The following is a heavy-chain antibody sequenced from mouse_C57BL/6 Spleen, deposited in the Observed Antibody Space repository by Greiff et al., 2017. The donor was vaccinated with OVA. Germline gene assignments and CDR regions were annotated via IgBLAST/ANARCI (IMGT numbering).Heavy chain of an antibody. Sequence: VQLQQPGAELVMPGASVKLSCKASGYTFTSYWMHWVKQRPGQGLEWIGEIDPSDSYTNYNQKFKGKSTLTVDKSSSTAYMQLSSLTSEDSAVYYCARSDYYGNYQEYFDYWGQGTTLTVSS. D-gene: IGHD2-1*01. CDR1: GYTFTSYW. V-gene: IGHV1-69*01. CDR3: ARSDYYGNYQEYFDY. CDR2: IDPSDSYT. J-gene: IGHJ2*01.